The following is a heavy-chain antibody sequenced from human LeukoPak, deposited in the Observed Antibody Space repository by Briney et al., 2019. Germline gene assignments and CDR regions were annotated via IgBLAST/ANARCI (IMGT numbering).Heavy chain of an antibody. CDR1: GASISSHY. CDR3: ARVLAIFGLDTTDFYMDV. V-gene: IGHV4-59*11. CDR2: TSGSI. J-gene: IGHJ6*03. Sequence: SETLSLTCAVSGASISSHYWSWIRQPPGKGLEWIGYTSGSISDNPSLKSRVAVSVDPFQNQVSLSLTSVTAADTAVYYCARVLAIFGLDTTDFYMDVWGKGTTVTVSS. D-gene: IGHD3/OR15-3a*01.